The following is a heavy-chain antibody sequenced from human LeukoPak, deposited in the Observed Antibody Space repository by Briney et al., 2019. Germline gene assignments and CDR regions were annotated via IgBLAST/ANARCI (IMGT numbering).Heavy chain of an antibody. CDR1: GFTFSSYS. CDR3: ARRSSAYNYAFDY. D-gene: IGHD3-22*01. CDR2: ISSSSSTT. V-gene: IGHV3-48*02. Sequence: GGSLRLSCAASGFTFSSYSMNWVRQAPGKGLEWVSYISSSSSTTYYADSVKGRFTISRDNAKNSLYLQVNSLRDEDTAVYYCARRSSAYNYAFDYWGQGTLVTVSS. J-gene: IGHJ4*02.